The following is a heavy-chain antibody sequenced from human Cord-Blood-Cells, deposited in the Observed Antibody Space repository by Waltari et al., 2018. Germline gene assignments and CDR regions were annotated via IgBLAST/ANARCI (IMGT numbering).Heavy chain of an antibody. D-gene: IGHD3-22*01. J-gene: IGHJ1*01. CDR2: INHSGST. Sequence: QVQLQQWGAGLLKPSEPLSLTYAVYGGSFSGYSWSYIRQPPGKGLEWIGEINHSGSTNYNPSLKSRVTISVDTSKNQFSLKLSSVTAADTAVYYCASITHYYDSSGYYEYFQHWGQGTLVTVSS. V-gene: IGHV4-34*01. CDR1: GGSFSGYS. CDR3: ASITHYYDSSGYYEYFQH.